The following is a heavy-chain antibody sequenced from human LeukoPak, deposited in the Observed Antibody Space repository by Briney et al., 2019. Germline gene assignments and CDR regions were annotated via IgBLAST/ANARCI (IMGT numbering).Heavy chain of an antibody. CDR1: GGSVSSGSYY. J-gene: IGHJ3*01. D-gene: IGHD3/OR15-3a*01. CDR3: AGSRNVDQFDF. Sequence: SETLSLTCTVSGGSVSSGSYYWSWIRQPPGKGLEWIGSIYYSGSTYYNPSLRSRITISLDTSKNQFSLKLSSVTAADTAVYYCAGSRNVDQFDFWGQGTMITVSS. V-gene: IGHV4-31*03. CDR2: IYYSGST.